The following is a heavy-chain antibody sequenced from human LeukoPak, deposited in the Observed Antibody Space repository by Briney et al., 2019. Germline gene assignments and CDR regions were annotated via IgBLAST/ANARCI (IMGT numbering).Heavy chain of an antibody. CDR1: GFTFSSYG. D-gene: IGHD2/OR15-2a*01. CDR2: ISGSGDNT. J-gene: IGHJ5*02. V-gene: IGHV3-23*01. CDR3: AKKHSTGLDP. Sequence: GGSLRLSCAASGFTFSSYGMSWVRQAPGKGLEWVSAISGSGDNTYYADSVKGRITISRDNSKNTLYLQMNSLRAEDTAVYYCAKKHSTGLDPWGQGTLVTVSS.